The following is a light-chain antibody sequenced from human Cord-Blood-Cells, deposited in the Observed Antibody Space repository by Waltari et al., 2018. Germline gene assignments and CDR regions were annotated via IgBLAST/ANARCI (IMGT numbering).Light chain of an antibody. J-gene: IGLJ1*01. Sequence: QSALTQPASVSGSPGQSITISCTGTSSDVGRYNLVPCYQQHPGKAPKLMIYEGSKRPSGVSNRFSGSKSGNTASLTISGLQAEDEADYYCCSYAGSSTVYVFGTGTKVTVL. CDR3: CSYAGSSTVYV. CDR1: SSDVGRYNL. CDR2: EGS. V-gene: IGLV2-23*01.